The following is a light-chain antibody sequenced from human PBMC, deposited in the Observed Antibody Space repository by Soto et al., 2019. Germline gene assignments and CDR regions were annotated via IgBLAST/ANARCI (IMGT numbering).Light chain of an antibody. J-gene: IGKJ1*01. CDR2: GAS. CDR1: QSVSSSY. CDR3: QQYGSSRT. Sequence: EIVLTQSPGTLSLSPGERATLSFRASQSVSSSYLAWYQQKPGQAPRPLIYGASSRATGIPDRFSGSGSGTDFTLTISRLEPEDFAVYYRQQYGSSRTFGQGTKVDIK. V-gene: IGKV3-20*01.